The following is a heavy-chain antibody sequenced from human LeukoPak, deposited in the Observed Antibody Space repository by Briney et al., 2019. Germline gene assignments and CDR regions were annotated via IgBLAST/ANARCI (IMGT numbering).Heavy chain of an antibody. D-gene: IGHD1-14*01. CDR3: ARHGSAFDI. J-gene: IGHJ3*02. V-gene: IGHV5-51*01. CDR1: GYRFSTYW. Sequence: GESLKISCQGSGYRFSTYWIGWVRQMPGKGLEWMGIIYPGDSDTRYSPSFQGQVTISADKSISTAYLRWSSLKASDSAMYYCARHGSAFDIWGQGTMVTVSS. CDR2: IYPGDSDT.